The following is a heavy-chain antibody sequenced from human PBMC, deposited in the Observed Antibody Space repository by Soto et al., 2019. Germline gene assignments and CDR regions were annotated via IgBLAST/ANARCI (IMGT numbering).Heavy chain of an antibody. CDR2: MYHSGST. D-gene: IGHD6-13*01. Sequence: PSETLSLTCAVSGGSISSGGYSWSWIRQPPGKGLEWIGYMYHSGSTYYNPSLKSRVTISIDRSKNQFSLKLTSVTAADTAVYYCARRLSSSWYGGAYYYGMDVWGQGTTVTVSS. CDR3: ARRLSSSWYGGAYYYGMDV. J-gene: IGHJ6*02. CDR1: GGSISSGGYS. V-gene: IGHV4-30-2*01.